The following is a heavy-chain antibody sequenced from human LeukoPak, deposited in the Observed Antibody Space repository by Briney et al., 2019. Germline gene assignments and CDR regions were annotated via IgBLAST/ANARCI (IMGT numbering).Heavy chain of an antibody. J-gene: IGHJ4*02. Sequence: GASVKVSCKASGYTFTGYYMHWVRQAPGQGLEWMGRINPNSGGTNYAQKFQGRVTMTRDTSISTAYMELSRLRSDDTAVYYCARQRDTMVWGVATRPNFDYWGQGTLVTVSS. CDR2: INPNSGGT. CDR1: GYTFTGYY. D-gene: IGHD3-10*01. CDR3: ARQRDTMVWGVATRPNFDY. V-gene: IGHV1-2*06.